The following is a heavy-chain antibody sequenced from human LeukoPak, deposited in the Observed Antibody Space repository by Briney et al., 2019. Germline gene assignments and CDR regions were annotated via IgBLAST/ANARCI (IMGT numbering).Heavy chain of an antibody. CDR1: GYTFTSYY. V-gene: IGHV1-2*02. CDR2: INPSGGGT. Sequence: GASVKVSCKASGYTFTSYYMHWVRQAPGQGLEWMGIINPSGGGTNYAQKFQGRVTMTRDTSISTAYMELSRLRSDDTAVYYCARRPGSYDGPWGQGTLVTVSS. J-gene: IGHJ5*02. CDR3: ARRPGSYDGP. D-gene: IGHD5-12*01.